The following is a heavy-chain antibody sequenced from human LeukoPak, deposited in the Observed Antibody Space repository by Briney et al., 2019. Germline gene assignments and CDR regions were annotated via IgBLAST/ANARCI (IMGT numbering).Heavy chain of an antibody. V-gene: IGHV4-39*01. CDR3: ARQTGSGLFILP. D-gene: IGHD3/OR15-3a*01. CDR1: GVSISSSNSY. Sequence: SETLSLTCTVSGVSISSSNSYWGWIRQPPGTGLEWIGSIYYSGNTYYNASLKSQVSISVDTSKNQFSLRLTSVTAADTAVYYCARQTGSGLFILPGGQGTLVTVSS. CDR2: IYYSGNT. J-gene: IGHJ4*02.